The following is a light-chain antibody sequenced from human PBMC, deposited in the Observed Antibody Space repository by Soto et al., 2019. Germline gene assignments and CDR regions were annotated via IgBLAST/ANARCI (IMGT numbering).Light chain of an antibody. CDR2: AVS. V-gene: IGKV1-27*01. J-gene: IGKJ2*01. Sequence: DIQMTQSPSSLSASVGDRVTITCRATQDISNYVAWYQQKPGKVPKLLIHAVSAVQAGVQSRFSGSGYGTLFTLTIRSLQPEDAATYYCQQYKTAPTTFGQGTRLEIK. CDR1: QDISNY. CDR3: QQYKTAPTT.